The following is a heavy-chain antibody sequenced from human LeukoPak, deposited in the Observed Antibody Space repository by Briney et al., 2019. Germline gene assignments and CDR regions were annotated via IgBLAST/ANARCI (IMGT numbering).Heavy chain of an antibody. CDR1: GFTFSSYG. Sequence: GGSLRLSCAASGFTFSSYGMHWVRQAPGKGMEWEAFISYDGSNKYYAGSVKGRFTISRDNSKNTVYLQMNSLRAEDTAVYYCAKDGMYYYDSSGYHHLDYWGQGTLVTVSS. J-gene: IGHJ4*02. CDR3: AKDGMYYYDSSGYHHLDY. D-gene: IGHD3-22*01. CDR2: ISYDGSNK. V-gene: IGHV3-30*18.